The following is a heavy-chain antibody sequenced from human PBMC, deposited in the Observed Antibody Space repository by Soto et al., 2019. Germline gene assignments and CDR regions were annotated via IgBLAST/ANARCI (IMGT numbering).Heavy chain of an antibody. V-gene: IGHV1-3*01. CDR1: GYTFTSYA. J-gene: IGHJ5*02. CDR2: INAGNGNT. D-gene: IGHD3-22*01. CDR3: ARDLDSSGYYEMANWFDP. Sequence: SSVKGSCKTSGYTFTSYAMHCVRHASAQILEWMGWINAGNGNTKYSQKFQGRVTITRDTSASTAYMELSSLRSEDTAVYYCARDLDSSGYYEMANWFDPWGQGTQVTVSS.